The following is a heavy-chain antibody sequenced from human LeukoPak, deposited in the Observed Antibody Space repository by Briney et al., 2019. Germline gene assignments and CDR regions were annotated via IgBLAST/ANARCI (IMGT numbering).Heavy chain of an antibody. CDR2: IYSTGSA. CDR3: ARRSGGFDP. D-gene: IGHD3-10*01. CDR1: GGSISSGDYC. J-gene: IGHJ5*02. V-gene: IGHV4-31*03. Sequence: SETLSLTCTVSGGSISSGDYCWSWIRQHPGMGLEWIGYIYSTGSAYYNPSLKSRVTISIDKSTNQFSLNLRSVTAADAAVYFCARRSGGFDPWGQGTLVTVSS.